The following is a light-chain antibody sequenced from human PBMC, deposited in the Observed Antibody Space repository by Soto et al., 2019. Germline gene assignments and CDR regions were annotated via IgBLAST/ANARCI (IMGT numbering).Light chain of an antibody. CDR3: TSHKITSPYV. CDR1: SSDIGRYNF. Sequence: QSVLTQPASMSGSPGQSITISCTGTSSDIGRYNFVSWYQHHPGKAPKLIIYEATKRPSGVSYRFSGSKSGNTASLTISGLQAEDEADYYCTSHKITSPYVFGTGTKVTVL. J-gene: IGLJ1*01. V-gene: IGLV2-14*01. CDR2: EAT.